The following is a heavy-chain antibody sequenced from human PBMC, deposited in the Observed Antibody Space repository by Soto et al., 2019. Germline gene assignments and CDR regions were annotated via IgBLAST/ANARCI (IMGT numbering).Heavy chain of an antibody. CDR2: ISGSGGST. J-gene: IGHJ3*02. Sequence: PGGSLRLSCAASGFTFSSYAMSWVRQAPGKGLEWVSAISGSGGSTYYADSVKGRFTISRDNSKNTLYLQMNSLRAEDTAVYYCAKERSRNIVVVPAATRGNDAFGIWGQGTMVTVSS. CDR3: AKERSRNIVVVPAATRGNDAFGI. CDR1: GFTFSSYA. D-gene: IGHD2-2*01. V-gene: IGHV3-23*01.